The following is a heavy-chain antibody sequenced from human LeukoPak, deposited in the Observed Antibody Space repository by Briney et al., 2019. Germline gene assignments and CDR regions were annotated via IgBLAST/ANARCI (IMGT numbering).Heavy chain of an antibody. Sequence: SLRLSCAASGFTFSSYAMHWVRQAPGKGLEWVAVISYDGSNKYYADSVKGRFTISRDNSKNTLYLQMNSLRAEDTAVYYCAKDRRSTSCYCPDYWGQGTLVTVSS. CDR2: ISYDGSNK. V-gene: IGHV3-30*04. CDR3: AKDRRSTSCYCPDY. J-gene: IGHJ4*02. CDR1: GFTFSSYA. D-gene: IGHD2-2*01.